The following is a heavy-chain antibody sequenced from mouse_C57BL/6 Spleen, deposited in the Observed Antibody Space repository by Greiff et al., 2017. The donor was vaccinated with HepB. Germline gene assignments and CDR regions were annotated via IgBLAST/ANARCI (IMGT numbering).Heavy chain of an antibody. Sequence: VQLQQSGAELVKPGASVKISCKASGYAFSSYWMNWVKQRPGKGLEWIGQIYPGDGDTNYNGKFKGKATLTADKSSSTAYMQLSSLTSEDSAVYFGARREDYYGSSFFDYWGQGTTLTVSS. D-gene: IGHD1-1*01. CDR2: IYPGDGDT. V-gene: IGHV1-80*01. CDR1: GYAFSSYW. CDR3: ARREDYYGSSFFDY. J-gene: IGHJ2*01.